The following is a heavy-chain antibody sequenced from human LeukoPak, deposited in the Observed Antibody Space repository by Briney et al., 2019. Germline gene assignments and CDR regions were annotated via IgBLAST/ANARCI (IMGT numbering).Heavy chain of an antibody. CDR2: ITSSSSFI. D-gene: IGHD2-21*01. CDR3: ARLVIDSPSSYYMDV. V-gene: IGHV3-21*01. CDR1: GFSFRISN. J-gene: IGHJ6*03. Sequence: GGSLRLSCATSGFSFRISNMNWVRQAPGKGLEWVASITSSSSFIRYADSLKGRFTISRDNVKNSLFLQMTSLRDEDTAVYYCARLVIDSPSSYYMDVWGNGTTVTVSS.